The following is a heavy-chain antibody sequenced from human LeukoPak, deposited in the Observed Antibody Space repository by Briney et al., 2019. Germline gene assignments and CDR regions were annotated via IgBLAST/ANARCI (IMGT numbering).Heavy chain of an antibody. CDR3: ARAKAWGSETPYQGWFDP. D-gene: IGHD3-10*01. J-gene: IGHJ5*02. CDR1: GGPFTSTEFY. V-gene: IGHV4-39*01. Sequence: PSETLSLTCTVSGGPFTSTEFYWGWVRQPPGKGLEWIRSIFNKGKPYYNPSLKSRVTISVDPSKNQYSLKLTSVTAADTAVYYCARAKAWGSETPYQGWFDPWGQGTLVTVSS. CDR2: IFNKGKP.